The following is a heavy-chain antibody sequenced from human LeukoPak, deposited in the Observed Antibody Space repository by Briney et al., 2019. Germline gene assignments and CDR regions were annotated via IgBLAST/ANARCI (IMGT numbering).Heavy chain of an antibody. CDR1: GFTFSSYA. CDR3: ARGGSYYDILDNWFDP. V-gene: IGHV3-30-3*01. Sequence: GGSLRLSCAASGFTFSSYAMHWVRQAPGKGPEWVAVISYDGSNKYYADSVKGRFTISRDNSKNTLYLQMNSLRAEDTAVYYCARGGSYYDILDNWFDPWGQGALVTVSS. CDR2: ISYDGSNK. D-gene: IGHD3-9*01. J-gene: IGHJ5*02.